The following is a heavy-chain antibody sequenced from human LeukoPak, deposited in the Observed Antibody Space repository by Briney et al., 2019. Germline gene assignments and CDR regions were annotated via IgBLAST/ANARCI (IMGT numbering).Heavy chain of an antibody. J-gene: IGHJ3*02. D-gene: IGHD2-15*01. CDR3: ASMSSFVSDAFDI. Sequence: ASVKVSCKASGYTFTGYYMHWVRQAPGQGLEWMGWINPNSGGTNYAQKFQGRVSMTRDTSISTAYMELSRLRSDDTAVYYCASMSSFVSDAFDIWGQGTMVTVSS. V-gene: IGHV1-2*02. CDR1: GYTFTGYY. CDR2: INPNSGGT.